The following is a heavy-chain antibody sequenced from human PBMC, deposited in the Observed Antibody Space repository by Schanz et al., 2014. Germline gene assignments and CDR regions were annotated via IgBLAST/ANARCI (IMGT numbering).Heavy chain of an antibody. J-gene: IGHJ3*02. D-gene: IGHD3-10*01. V-gene: IGHV3-23*04. CDR2: IIGSGGST. CDR1: GFTFSDYW. CDR3: TKARFGELRAFEI. Sequence: EVQLVESGGGLVQPGGSLRLSCTASGFTFSDYWMSWVRQAPGKGLEWVSAIIGSGGSTYYADPVKGRFTISRDNSKNTLYLQMDSLRAEDTAVYFCTKARFGELRAFEIWGQGTMVTVSS.